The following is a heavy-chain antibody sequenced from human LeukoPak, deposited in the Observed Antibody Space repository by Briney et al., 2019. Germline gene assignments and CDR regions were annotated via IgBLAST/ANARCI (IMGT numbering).Heavy chain of an antibody. D-gene: IGHD1-26*01. CDR3: ARDLGVVGATTYP. CDR1: GFTFTSSA. CDR2: IVVGSGNT. J-gene: IGHJ5*02. Sequence: SVKVSCKASGFTFTSSAVQWVRQARGQRLEWIGWIVVGSGNTNYAQKFQERVTITRDMSTSTAYMELSSLRSEDTAVYYCARDLGVVGATTYPWGQGTLVTVSS. V-gene: IGHV1-58*01.